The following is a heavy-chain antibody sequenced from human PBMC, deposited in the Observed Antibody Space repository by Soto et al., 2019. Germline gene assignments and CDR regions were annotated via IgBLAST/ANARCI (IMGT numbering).Heavy chain of an antibody. J-gene: IGHJ1*01. CDR1: GFSLSTRGEG. CDR3: AHRTYYYGSGHVFQH. V-gene: IGHV2-5*01. Sequence: ESGPTLVNPTQTLTLTCTFSGFSLSTRGEGVGWIRQPPGKALEWLALSYWNDDKRYSPSLKSRLTITKGTSEDQVVLTMTNMDPVDTATYYCAHRTYYYGSGHVFQHWGQGTLVTVSS. D-gene: IGHD3-10*01. CDR2: SYWNDDK.